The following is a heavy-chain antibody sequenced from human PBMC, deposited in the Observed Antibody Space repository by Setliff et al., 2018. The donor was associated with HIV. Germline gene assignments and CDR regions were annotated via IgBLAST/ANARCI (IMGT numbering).Heavy chain of an antibody. J-gene: IGHJ6*02. Sequence: LSCVASEFRFSNYWMAWVRQAPGKGLEWVGNINQDGSEENYVDSVKGRFTISRDNAKKSLYLQMNSLRGEDTAVYYCARKLRPGHGMDVWGQGTTVTVSS. V-gene: IGHV3-7*01. CDR2: INQDGSEE. CDR1: EFRFSNYW. CDR3: ARKLRPGHGMDV. D-gene: IGHD3-10*01.